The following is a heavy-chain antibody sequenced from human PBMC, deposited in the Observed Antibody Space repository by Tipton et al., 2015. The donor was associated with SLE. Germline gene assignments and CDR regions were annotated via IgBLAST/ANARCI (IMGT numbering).Heavy chain of an antibody. Sequence: TLSLTCTVSGGSISSYYWGWIRQPPGKGLEWIGSIYYSGSTYYNPSLKSRVTISVDTSKNQFSLKLSSVTAADTAVYYCARVWDYGDYEVDYAFDIWGQGTMVTVSS. D-gene: IGHD4-17*01. J-gene: IGHJ3*02. CDR3: ARVWDYGDYEVDYAFDI. CDR1: GGSISSYY. V-gene: IGHV4-39*07. CDR2: IYYSGST.